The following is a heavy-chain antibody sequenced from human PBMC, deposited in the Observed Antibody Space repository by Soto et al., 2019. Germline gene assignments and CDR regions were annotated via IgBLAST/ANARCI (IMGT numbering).Heavy chain of an antibody. Sequence: EVQLLESGGGLVQPGGSLRLSCAASGFTFNTFEMSWVRQAPGRGLEWVSFISDDGTRTYYADAVKGRFTISRDNSKYTLYLQMNSLTVEDTAVYACVKGGWLDFWAQGTLVTVSS. CDR2: ISDDGTRT. V-gene: IGHV3-23*01. J-gene: IGHJ5*01. CDR1: GFTFNTFE. CDR3: VKGGWLDF. D-gene: IGHD3-16*01.